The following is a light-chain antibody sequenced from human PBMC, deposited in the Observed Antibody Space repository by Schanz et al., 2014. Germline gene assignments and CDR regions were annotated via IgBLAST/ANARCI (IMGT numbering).Light chain of an antibody. CDR2: DVS. V-gene: IGLV2-23*02. J-gene: IGLJ2*01. CDR3: NSYGGSNNLV. Sequence: QSALTQPASVSGSPGQSITISCTGTSSDVGSYNLVSWYQQHPGKAPKLMIYDVSKRPSGVPDRFSGSKSGNTASLTISGLQAEDEADYYCNSYGGSNNLVFGGGTKLTVL. CDR1: SSDVGSYNL.